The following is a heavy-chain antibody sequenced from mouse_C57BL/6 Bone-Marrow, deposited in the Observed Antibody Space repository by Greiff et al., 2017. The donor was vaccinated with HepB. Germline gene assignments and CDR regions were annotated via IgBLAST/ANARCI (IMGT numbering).Heavy chain of an antibody. CDR2: INYDGSST. V-gene: IGHV5-16*01. CDR1: GFTFSDYY. CDR3: ARGPVYYYGSRGFDY. Sequence: EVMLVESEGGLVQPGRSMKLSCTASGFTFSDYYMAWVRQVPETGLEWVANINYDGSSTYYLDSLKSRFIISIDNAKNILYLQMSSLKSEDTATYYCARGPVYYYGSRGFDYWGQGTTLTVSS. J-gene: IGHJ2*01. D-gene: IGHD1-1*01.